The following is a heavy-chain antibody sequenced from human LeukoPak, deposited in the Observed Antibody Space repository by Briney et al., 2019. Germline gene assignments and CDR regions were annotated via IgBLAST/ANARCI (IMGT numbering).Heavy chain of an antibody. V-gene: IGHV4-59*01. Sequence: SETLSLTCTVSGGSISGYYWSWIRRPPGKGQEWIGHIYYSGSTNYNPSLKSRVTISVDTSKNQFSLKLSSVTAADTAVYYCARAGYYSAFDYWGQGTLVTVSS. D-gene: IGHD3-22*01. CDR3: ARAGYYSAFDY. CDR2: IYYSGST. CDR1: GGSISGYY. J-gene: IGHJ4*02.